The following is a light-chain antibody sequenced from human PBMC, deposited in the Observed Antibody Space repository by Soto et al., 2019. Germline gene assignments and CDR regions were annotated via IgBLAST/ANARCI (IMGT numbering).Light chain of an antibody. CDR2: SAT. J-gene: IGKJ1*01. Sequence: AIQMTQSPTSLSASVGDRVIITCRASQDISKDLGWYQQKPGKAPKFLIYSATSTQSGVPSTFSGSGFGTDFTLNISSRQPEDFATYYCLQDHDYPRTFVQGTKVEF. CDR1: QDISKD. V-gene: IGKV1-6*01. CDR3: LQDHDYPRT.